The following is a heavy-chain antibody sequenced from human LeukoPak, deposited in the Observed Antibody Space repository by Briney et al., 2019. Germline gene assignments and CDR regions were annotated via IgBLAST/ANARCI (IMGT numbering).Heavy chain of an antibody. CDR3: VTIYRDGYNYRRVPEIDAFDI. Sequence: LGESLKISCKGSGYSFTSYWIGWVRQMPGKGLEWMGIIYPGDSDTRYSPSFQGQVTIPADKSISTAYLQWSSLKASDTAMYYCVTIYRDGYNYRRVPEIDAFDIWGQGTMVTVSS. V-gene: IGHV5-51*01. CDR1: GYSFTSYW. D-gene: IGHD5-24*01. J-gene: IGHJ3*02. CDR2: IYPGDSDT.